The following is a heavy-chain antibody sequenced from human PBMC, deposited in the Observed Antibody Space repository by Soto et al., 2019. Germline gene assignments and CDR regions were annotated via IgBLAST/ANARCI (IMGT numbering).Heavy chain of an antibody. J-gene: IGHJ5*02. CDR2: IYHSGST. D-gene: IGHD5-18*01. Sequence: PSETLSLTCGVSGYSISSGYYWGWIRQPPGKGLEWIGSIYHSGSTYYNPSLKSRVTISVDTSKNHFSLKLTSVTAADTAVYYCARDHELDTRVCFDPWGQGTLVTVSS. CDR1: GYSISSGYY. V-gene: IGHV4-38-2*02. CDR3: ARDHELDTRVCFDP.